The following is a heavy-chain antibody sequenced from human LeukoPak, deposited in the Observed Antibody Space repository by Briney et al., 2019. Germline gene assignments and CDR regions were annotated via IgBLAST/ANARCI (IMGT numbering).Heavy chain of an antibody. CDR3: ARDRYSGSYPDAFDI. CDR2: IWYDGSNK. Sequence: GGSLRLSCAASGFTFSSYGMHWVRQAPGKGLEWVAVIWYDGSNKYYADSVKGRFTISRDNSKNTLYLQMNSLRAEDTAVYYCARDRYSGSYPDAFDIWGRGTMVTVSS. V-gene: IGHV3-33*01. D-gene: IGHD1-26*01. J-gene: IGHJ3*02. CDR1: GFTFSSYG.